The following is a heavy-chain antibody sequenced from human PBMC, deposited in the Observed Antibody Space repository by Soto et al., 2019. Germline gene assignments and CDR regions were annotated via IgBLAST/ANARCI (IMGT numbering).Heavy chain of an antibody. CDR1: GYTFTGYY. CDR3: ARVRAAAIFYAGMDV. CDR2: INPNSGGT. Sequence: QVQLVQSGAEVKKPGASVKVSCKASGYTFTGYYMHWMRQAPGQGLEWMGWINPNSGGTNYAQKFQGRVTMTRDTSISTAYMELSRLRSDDTAVYYCARVRAAAIFYAGMDVWGQGTTVTVSS. J-gene: IGHJ6*02. D-gene: IGHD2-2*01. V-gene: IGHV1-2*02.